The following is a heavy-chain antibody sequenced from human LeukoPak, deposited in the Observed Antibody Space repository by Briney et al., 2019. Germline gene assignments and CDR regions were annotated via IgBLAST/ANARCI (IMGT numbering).Heavy chain of an antibody. Sequence: SQTLSLTCAISGYSVSISTAAWNWVRQSPSRGLEWLGRIYYRSKWNYDYGTLESSRITSNADTSKNLFFLKLNSVTAEATADYYCASDPGYYYAMDVWRQETAVSVS. V-gene: IGHV6-1*01. CDR1: GYSVSISTAA. D-gene: IGHD2-15*01. CDR2: IYYRSKWNY. CDR3: ASDPGYYYAMDV. J-gene: IGHJ6*02.